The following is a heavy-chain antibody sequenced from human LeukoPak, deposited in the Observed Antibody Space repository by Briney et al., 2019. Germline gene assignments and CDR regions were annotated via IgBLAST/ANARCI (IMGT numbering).Heavy chain of an antibody. V-gene: IGHV4-38-2*01. CDR3: ARNSSSWYFDY. Sequence: SETLSLTCAVSGYSISSGYYWGWIRPPPGKGPEWIGSIYHSGSTHYNPSLKSRVTISVDTSKKQFSLKLSSVTAADTAVYYCARNSSSWYFDYWGQGTLVTVSS. J-gene: IGHJ4*02. D-gene: IGHD6-13*01. CDR1: GYSISSGYY. CDR2: IYHSGST.